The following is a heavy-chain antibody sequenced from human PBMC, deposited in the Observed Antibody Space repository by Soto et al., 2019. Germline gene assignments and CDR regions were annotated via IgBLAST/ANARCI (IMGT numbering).Heavy chain of an antibody. CDR2: IIPIFGTA. CDR1: GGTFSSYA. Sequence: QVQLVQSGAEVKKPGSSVKVSCKASGGTFSSYAISWVRQAPGQGLEWMGGIIPIFGTANYAQKFQGRVTITAXXSXSXXYMELSSLRSEDTAVYYCARSATTVTTYLANWFDPWGQGTLVTVSS. J-gene: IGHJ5*02. V-gene: IGHV1-69*12. D-gene: IGHD4-17*01. CDR3: ARSATTVTTYLANWFDP.